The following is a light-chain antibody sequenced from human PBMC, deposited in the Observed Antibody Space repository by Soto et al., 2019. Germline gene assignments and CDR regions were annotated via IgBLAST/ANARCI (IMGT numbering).Light chain of an antibody. J-gene: IGKJ5*01. CDR1: QSISNY. V-gene: IGKV3-11*01. CDR2: DAS. Sequence: EIVLTQSPGTLSLSPGERATLSCRASQSISNYLAWYQQKPGQAPRLLIYDASNRATGIPARFSGSGSGTDFPLINSSLEPEDFAVYYCQQRSTWPAVTFGQGTRLEIK. CDR3: QQRSTWPAVT.